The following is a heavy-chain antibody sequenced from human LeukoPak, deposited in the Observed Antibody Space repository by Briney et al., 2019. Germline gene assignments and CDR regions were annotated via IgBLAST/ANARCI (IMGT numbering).Heavy chain of an antibody. CDR2: INPNSGDT. CDR1: GYTFTGYY. CDR3: ARDYCGGDCFPDY. D-gene: IGHD2-21*02. V-gene: IGHV1-2*06. Sequence: ASVKVSCKTSGYTFTGYYVHWVRQAPGQGLEWMGRINPNSGDTNYAQKFQGRVTMTRDTSISTAYVELSRLRSDDTAAYYCARDYCGGDCFPDYWGQGTLVTVSS. J-gene: IGHJ4*02.